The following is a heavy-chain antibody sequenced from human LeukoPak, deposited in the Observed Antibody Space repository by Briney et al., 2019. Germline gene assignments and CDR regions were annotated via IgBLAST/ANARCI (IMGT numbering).Heavy chain of an antibody. CDR3: VEGTGILDY. D-gene: IGHD1-1*01. J-gene: IGHJ4*02. V-gene: IGHV3-21*01. Sequence: GGSLTLPCPASGFTFSSYSMTWVRQAPGKGLEWVSSISSSSSYIYYADSVKGRFTISRDNAKNSLYLQMNILRAEDTAVYYCVEGTGILDYWGQGTLVTVSS. CDR1: GFTFSSYS. CDR2: ISSSSSYI.